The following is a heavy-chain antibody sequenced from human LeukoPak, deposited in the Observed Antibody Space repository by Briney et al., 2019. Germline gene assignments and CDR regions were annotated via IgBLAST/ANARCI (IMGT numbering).Heavy chain of an antibody. CDR1: GNSISSGDNY. J-gene: IGHJ4*02. D-gene: IGHD3-22*01. CDR3: ARASYSYDINGWVPFDY. V-gene: IGHV4-61*02. CDR2: IYTSGST. Sequence: SETLSLTCTVSGNSISSGDNYWSWIRQPAGKGLEWIGRIYTSGSTNYNPSLKSRVTIAGDTSKNQFSLRLSSVTAADTAVYYCARASYSYDINGWVPFDYWGQGTLVTVSS.